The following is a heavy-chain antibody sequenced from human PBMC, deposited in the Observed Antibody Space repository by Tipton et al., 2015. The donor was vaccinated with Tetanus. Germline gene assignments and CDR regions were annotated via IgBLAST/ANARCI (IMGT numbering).Heavy chain of an antibody. CDR1: GFTFSSYG. V-gene: IGHV3-30*18. CDR2: ISYDGSNK. CDR3: AKDPSAMVRGVKLDY. Sequence: AASGFTFSSYGMHWVRQAPGKGLEWVAVISYDGSNKYYADSVKGRFTISRDNSKNTLYLQMNSLRAEDTAVYYCAKDPSAMVRGVKLDYWGQGTLVTVSS. D-gene: IGHD3-10*01. J-gene: IGHJ4*02.